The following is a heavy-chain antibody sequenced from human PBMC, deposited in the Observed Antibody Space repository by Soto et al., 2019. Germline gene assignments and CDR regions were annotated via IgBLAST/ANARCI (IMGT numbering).Heavy chain of an antibody. V-gene: IGHV4-34*01. CDR3: ARFPITIFGGVIRQDWFDP. J-gene: IGHJ5*02. CDR2: INHSGST. D-gene: IGHD3-3*01. CDR1: GGSFSGYY. Sequence: SETLSLTCAVYGGSFSGYYWSWIRQPPGKGLEWIGEINHSGSTNYNPSLKSRVTISVDTSKNQFSLKLSSVTAAHTAVYYCARFPITIFGGVIRQDWFDPWGQGTLVTVSS.